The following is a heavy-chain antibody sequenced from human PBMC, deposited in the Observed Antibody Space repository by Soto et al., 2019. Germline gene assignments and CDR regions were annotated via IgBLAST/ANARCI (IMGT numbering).Heavy chain of an antibody. CDR2: IYYSGST. D-gene: IGHD3-22*01. CDR1: GSSISSGGYY. Sequence: SETLSLTCTVSGSSISSGGYYWSWIRQHPGKGLEWIGYIYYSGSTYYNPSLKSRVTISVDTSKNQFSLKLSSVTAADTAVYYCARDSMLGVYYDSSGYYPDAFDIWGQGTMVTVSS. V-gene: IGHV4-31*03. CDR3: ARDSMLGVYYDSSGYYPDAFDI. J-gene: IGHJ3*02.